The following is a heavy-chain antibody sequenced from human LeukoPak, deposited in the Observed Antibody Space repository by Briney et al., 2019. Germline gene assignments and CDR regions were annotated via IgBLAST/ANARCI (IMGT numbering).Heavy chain of an antibody. CDR3: ASEVIGSLSNWFDP. D-gene: IGHD2-21*01. CDR1: GGSISSSDYY. J-gene: IGHJ5*02. V-gene: IGHV4-39*01. CDR2: IYYSGST. Sequence: SETLSLTCTVSGGSISSSDYYWGWIRQPPGKGLEWIGSIYYSGSTYYNPSLKSRVTISVDTSKNQCSLKLSSVTAADTAVYYCASEVIGSLSNWFDPWGQGTLVTVSS.